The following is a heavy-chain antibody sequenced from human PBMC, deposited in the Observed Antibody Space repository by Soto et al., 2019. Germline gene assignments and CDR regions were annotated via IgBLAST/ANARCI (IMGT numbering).Heavy chain of an antibody. CDR3: AILYDFWSGYSFYYYGMDV. CDR2: IIPIFGTA. V-gene: IGHV1-69*13. Sequence: ASVTGSCTASGGTFISDDIIWVRQAPGQGLEWMGGIIPIFGTANYAQKFQGRVTITADESTSTAYMELSSLRSEDTAVYYCAILYDFWSGYSFYYYGMDVWGQGTTVTVSS. D-gene: IGHD3-3*01. J-gene: IGHJ6*02. CDR1: GGTFISDD.